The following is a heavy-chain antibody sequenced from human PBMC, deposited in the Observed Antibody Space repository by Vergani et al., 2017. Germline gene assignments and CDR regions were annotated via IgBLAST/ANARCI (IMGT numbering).Heavy chain of an antibody. CDR1: GFTFSSYS. J-gene: IGHJ6*02. CDR3: ASPNLRSRVYYYYGMDV. D-gene: IGHD4-17*01. V-gene: IGHV3-48*01. CDR2: ISSSSSTI. Sequence: EVQLVESGGGLVQPGGSLRLSCAASGFTFSSYSMNWVRQAPGKGLEWVSYISSSSSTIYYADSVKGRFTISRDNAKNSLYLQMNSLRAEDTAVYYCASPNLRSRVYYYYGMDVWGQGTTVTVSS.